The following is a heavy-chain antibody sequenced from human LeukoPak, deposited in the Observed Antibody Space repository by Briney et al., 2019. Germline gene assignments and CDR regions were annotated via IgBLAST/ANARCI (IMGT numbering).Heavy chain of an antibody. V-gene: IGHV3-30-3*01. CDR2: ISYDGSNK. Sequence: GGSLRLSCAASGFTFSSYAMHWVRQAPGKGLEWVAVISYDGSNKYYADSVKGRFTISRDNSKNTLYLQMNSLRAEDTAVYYCARRTGDGAFDIWGQGTVVTVSS. CDR3: ARRTGDGAFDI. J-gene: IGHJ3*02. CDR1: GFTFSSYA. D-gene: IGHD7-27*01.